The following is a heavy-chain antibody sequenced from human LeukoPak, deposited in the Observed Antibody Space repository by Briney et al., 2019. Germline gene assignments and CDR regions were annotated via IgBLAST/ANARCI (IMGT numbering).Heavy chain of an antibody. V-gene: IGHV4-59*01. CDR3: ARDFIFYGSGSYSWFDP. J-gene: IGHJ5*02. D-gene: IGHD3-10*01. CDR2: IYYSGST. CDR1: GGSISSYY. Sequence: SETLSLTCTVSGGSISSYYWSWIWQPPGKGLEWIGYIYYSGSTNYNPSLKSRVTISVDTSKSQFSLKLSSVTAADTAVYYCARDFIFYGSGSYSWFDPWGQGTLVTVSS.